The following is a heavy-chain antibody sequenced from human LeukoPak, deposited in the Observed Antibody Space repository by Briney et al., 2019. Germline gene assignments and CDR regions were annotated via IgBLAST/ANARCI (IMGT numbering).Heavy chain of an antibody. Sequence: SVKVSCKASGFTFTTFAVQWVRQARGQRLEWIGWIVVDGGNTHYAQKFQERVDIITDRSTNTVSMGLRSLRSDDTAVYYCSAGATTYCGEDCYPSFFFYHGIDVWGQGTTVTVSS. CDR3: SAGATTYCGEDCYPSFFFYHGIDV. CDR1: GFTFTTFA. J-gene: IGHJ6*02. D-gene: IGHD2-21*02. V-gene: IGHV1-58*01. CDR2: IVVDGGNT.